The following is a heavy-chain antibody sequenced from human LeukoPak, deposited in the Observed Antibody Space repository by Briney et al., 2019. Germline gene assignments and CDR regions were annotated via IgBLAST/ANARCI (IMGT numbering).Heavy chain of an antibody. V-gene: IGHV4-34*01. Sequence: PSETLSLTCAVYGGSFSGYYWSWIRQPPGKGLEWIGEINHSGSTNYNPSLKSRVTISVDTSKNQFSLKLSSVTAADTAVYYCARVVFPTPFDYWGQGTLVTVSS. CDR1: GGSFSGYY. CDR3: ARVVFPTPFDY. D-gene: IGHD5/OR15-5a*01. CDR2: INHSGST. J-gene: IGHJ4*02.